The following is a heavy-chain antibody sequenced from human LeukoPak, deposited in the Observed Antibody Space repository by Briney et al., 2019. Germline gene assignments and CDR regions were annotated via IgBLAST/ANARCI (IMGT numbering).Heavy chain of an antibody. CDR1: GYTFTGYY. CDR3: ARSKYSDYL. D-gene: IGHD5-12*01. J-gene: IGHJ4*02. Sequence: ASVKVSCKASGYTFTGYYIHWVRQAPGQGLEWMGWINSNSGGKIYAQKFQGRVSMTRDTPINTAYMERNRLRFDDTAVYYCARSKYSDYLWGQGTLVT. CDR2: INSNSGGK. V-gene: IGHV1-2*02.